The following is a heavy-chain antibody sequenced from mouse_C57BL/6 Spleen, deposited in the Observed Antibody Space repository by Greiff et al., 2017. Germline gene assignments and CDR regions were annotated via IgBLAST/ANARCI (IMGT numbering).Heavy chain of an antibody. V-gene: IGHV1-64*01. CDR3: ARDYGSIYYAMDY. D-gene: IGHD1-1*01. J-gene: IGHJ4*01. Sequence: QVQLQQSGAELVKPGASVKLSCKASGYTFTSYWMHWVKQRPGQGLEWIGMIHPNSGSTNYNEKFKSKATLTVDKSSSTAYMQLSSLTSEDSAVYCCARDYGSIYYAMDYWGQGTSGTVSS. CDR2: IHPNSGST. CDR1: GYTFTSYW.